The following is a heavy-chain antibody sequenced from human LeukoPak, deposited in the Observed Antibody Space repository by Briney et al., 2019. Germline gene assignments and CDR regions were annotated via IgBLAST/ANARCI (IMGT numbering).Heavy chain of an antibody. CDR3: ARVVTYWFDP. V-gene: IGHV4-59*01. D-gene: IGHD5-18*01. Sequence: SETLSLTCTVSGGSISSYYWSWLRQPPGKGLEWIGYIYYSGSTNYNPSLKSRVTISVDTSKNQFSLKLSSVTAADTAVYYCARVVTYWFDPWGQGTLVTVSS. CDR1: GGSISSYY. CDR2: IYYSGST. J-gene: IGHJ5*02.